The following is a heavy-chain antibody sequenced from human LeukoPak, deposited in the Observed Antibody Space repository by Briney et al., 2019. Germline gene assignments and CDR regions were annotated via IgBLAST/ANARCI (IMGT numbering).Heavy chain of an antibody. D-gene: IGHD6-19*01. CDR3: ARVGGQWLVYVAFDI. CDR1: GFTFSSYG. Sequence: QTGGSLRLSCAASGFTFSSYGMHWVRQAPGKGLEWVAFIRYDGSNKYYADSVKGRFTISRDNSKNTLYLQMNSLRAEDTAVYYCARVGGQWLVYVAFDIWGQGTMVTVSS. CDR2: IRYDGSNK. V-gene: IGHV3-30*02. J-gene: IGHJ3*02.